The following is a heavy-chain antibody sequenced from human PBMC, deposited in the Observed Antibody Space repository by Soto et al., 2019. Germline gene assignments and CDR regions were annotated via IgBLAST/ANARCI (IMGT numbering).Heavy chain of an antibody. CDR3: VRDYDSSGFYSGH. J-gene: IGHJ4*02. CDR1: GFTFSSYW. CDR2: IDSDGRST. Sequence: GGSLRLSCAASGFTFSSYWMHWVRQSPGKGLVWVSQIDSDGRSTTYADTVKGRFTVSRDNAKNKLFLQMNSLRAEDTAVYYCVRDYDSSGFYSGHWGQGTLVTVSS. V-gene: IGHV3-74*03. D-gene: IGHD3-22*01.